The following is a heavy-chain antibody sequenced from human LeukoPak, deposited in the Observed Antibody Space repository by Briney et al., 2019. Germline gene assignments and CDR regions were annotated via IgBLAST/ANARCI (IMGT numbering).Heavy chain of an antibody. D-gene: IGHD6-19*01. CDR2: IYYTGST. CDR3: ARGRYGGGWYDY. CDR1: GVSIGTYY. V-gene: IGHV4-59*01. J-gene: IGHJ4*02. Sequence: SETLSLTCTVSGVSIGTYYWSWLRQPPGKGLEYIAYIYYTGSTNYNPSFKSRVRMSLDTSKNQFSLVLNSVTAADTAVYYCARGRYGGGWYDYWGQGTLVTVSS.